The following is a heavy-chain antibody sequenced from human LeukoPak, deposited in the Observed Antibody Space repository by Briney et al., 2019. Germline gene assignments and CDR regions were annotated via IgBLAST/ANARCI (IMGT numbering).Heavy chain of an antibody. CDR1: GGSISSGSYY. J-gene: IGHJ5*02. V-gene: IGHV4-61*10. Sequence: PSETLSLTCTVSGGSISSGSYYWSWIRQPAGKGLEWIGYIYYSGSTNYNPSLKSRVTISVDTSKNQSSLKLSSVTAADTAVYYCAKTTIFGVVITGGFDPWGQGTLVTVSS. CDR2: IYYSGST. CDR3: AKTTIFGVVITGGFDP. D-gene: IGHD3-3*01.